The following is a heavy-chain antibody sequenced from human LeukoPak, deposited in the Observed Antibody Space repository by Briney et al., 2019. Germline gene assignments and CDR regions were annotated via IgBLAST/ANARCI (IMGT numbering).Heavy chain of an antibody. D-gene: IGHD6-13*01. V-gene: IGHV3-11*04. CDR2: ISSGGDII. CDR1: GFTFTDHY. CDR3: AREDSSSWTIDY. Sequence: GGSLRLSCAASGFTFTDHYMSWVRQAPGKGLEWVSYISSGGDIIYYADSVKGRFTVSRDNAKNSLFLQMNSLRAEDTAVYYCAREDSSSWTIDYWGQGTLVTVSS. J-gene: IGHJ4*02.